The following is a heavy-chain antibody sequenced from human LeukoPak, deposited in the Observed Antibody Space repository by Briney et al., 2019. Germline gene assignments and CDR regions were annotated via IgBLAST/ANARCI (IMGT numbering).Heavy chain of an antibody. D-gene: IGHD2-8*01. CDR3: ARDRCTNGVCWDY. CDR2: IIPIFGTA. CDR1: GGTFSSYA. V-gene: IGHV1-69*06. J-gene: IGHJ4*02. Sequence: SVKVSCKASGGTFSSYAISWARQAPGQGREWMGGIIPIFGTANYAQKFQGRVTITADKSTSTAYMELSSLRSEDTAVYYCARDRCTNGVCWDYWGQGTLVTVSS.